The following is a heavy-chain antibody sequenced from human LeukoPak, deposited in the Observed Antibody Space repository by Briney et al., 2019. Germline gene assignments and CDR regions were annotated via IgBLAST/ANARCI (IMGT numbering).Heavy chain of an antibody. V-gene: IGHV3-30*18. D-gene: IGHD4-17*01. Sequence: PGGSLRLSCAASGFTFSSYGMHWVRQAPGKGLEWVAVISYDGSNKYYAGSVKGRFTISRDNSKNTLYLQMNSLRAEDTAVYYCAKPQTVTSSFLFDFWGQGTLVTVSS. CDR2: ISYDGSNK. J-gene: IGHJ4*02. CDR3: AKPQTVTSSFLFDF. CDR1: GFTFSSYG.